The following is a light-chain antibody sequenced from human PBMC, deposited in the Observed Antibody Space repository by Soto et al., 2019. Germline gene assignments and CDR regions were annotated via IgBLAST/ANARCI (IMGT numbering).Light chain of an antibody. V-gene: IGLV1-40*01. J-gene: IGLJ1*01. CDR1: SSNIGAPYD. CDR2: GGN. Sequence: QSVLTQPPSVSGAPGQGVTISCTGSSSNIGAPYDVHWYQHLPGTAPTLLIYGGNNRPSGVPDRFSGSRSVTSASLAITGLQAEDEADYYCQSYDSSLGGNYVFGTGTKVTVL. CDR3: QSYDSSLGGNYV.